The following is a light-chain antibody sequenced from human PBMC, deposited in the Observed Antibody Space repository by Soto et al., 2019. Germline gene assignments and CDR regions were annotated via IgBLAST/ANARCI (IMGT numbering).Light chain of an antibody. Sequence: QSALTQPRSVSGSPGQSVTISCTGTSSDVGGYNYVSWYQQHPGKAPRLMIFDVTRRPSGVPDRFSGSKSGNTASLTISGLQAEDEADYYCCSYAGTYIYVAFGGGTKVTVL. CDR3: CSYAGTYIYVA. CDR1: SSDVGGYNY. J-gene: IGLJ2*01. V-gene: IGLV2-11*01. CDR2: DVT.